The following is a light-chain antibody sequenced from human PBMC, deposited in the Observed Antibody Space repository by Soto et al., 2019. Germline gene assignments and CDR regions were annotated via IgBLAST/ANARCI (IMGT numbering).Light chain of an antibody. V-gene: IGLV1-40*01. Sequence: QSVLTQPPSVSGAPGQRVTISCTGSSSNIGAGYDVHWYQQLPGTAPKLLIYGNSNRPSGVPDRFSGSKSGTSASLAITGLQAEDEADYYCQSSDSSLSGSKVFGGGNKLTVL. CDR3: QSSDSSLSGSKV. CDR1: SSNIGAGYD. CDR2: GNS. J-gene: IGLJ3*02.